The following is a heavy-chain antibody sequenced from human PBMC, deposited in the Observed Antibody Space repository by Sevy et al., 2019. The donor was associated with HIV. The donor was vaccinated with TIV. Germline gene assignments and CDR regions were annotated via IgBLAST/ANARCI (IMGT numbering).Heavy chain of an antibody. CDR3: AREGYCSSTSCYNYGMDF. CDR2: ISSSSSYI. CDR1: GFTFSSYS. J-gene: IGHJ6*02. Sequence: GGSLRLSCAASGFTFSSYSMNWVRQAPGKGLEWVSSISSSSSYIYYADSVKGRFTISRDNAKNSLYLQMNSLRAEDTAVYYCAREGYCSSTSCYNYGMDFWGQGTTVTVSS. D-gene: IGHD2-2*02. V-gene: IGHV3-21*01.